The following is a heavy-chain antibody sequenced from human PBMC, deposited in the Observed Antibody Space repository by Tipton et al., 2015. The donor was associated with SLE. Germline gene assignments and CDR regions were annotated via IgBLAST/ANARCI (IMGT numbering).Heavy chain of an antibody. CDR2: IYYSGST. D-gene: IGHD3-22*01. J-gene: IGHJ4*02. CDR3: ARGGNDSSGYYSH. CDR1: GGSISSHY. V-gene: IGHV4-59*08. Sequence: TLSFTCTVSGGSISSHYWSWIQQPPGKGLEWIGYIYYSGSTYYNPSLKSRVTISVDTSKNQFSLKLSSVTAADTAVYYCARGGNDSSGYYSHWGQGTLVTVSS.